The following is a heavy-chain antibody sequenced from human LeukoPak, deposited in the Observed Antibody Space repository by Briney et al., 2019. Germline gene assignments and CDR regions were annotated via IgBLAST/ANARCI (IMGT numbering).Heavy chain of an antibody. Sequence: ASVKVSCRASGYTFTSYGISWVRQAPGQGLEWMGWISPYNGNTNYAQKLQGRVTMTTDTSTSTAYMELRSLRSDDTAVYYCAKIAAAGTVFDYWGQGTLVTVSS. V-gene: IGHV1-18*01. J-gene: IGHJ4*02. CDR2: ISPYNGNT. CDR3: AKIAAAGTVFDY. D-gene: IGHD6-13*01. CDR1: GYTFTSYG.